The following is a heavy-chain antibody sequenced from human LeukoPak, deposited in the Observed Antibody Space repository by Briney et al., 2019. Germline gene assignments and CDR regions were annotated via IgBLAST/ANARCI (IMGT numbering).Heavy chain of an antibody. J-gene: IGHJ6*02. CDR3: ARDYGREEYQLLLAVNGMDV. CDR2: IIPIFGIA. Sequence: ASVKVSCKASGGTFSSYAISWVRQAPGQGLEWMGRIIPIFGIANYAQKFQGRVTITADKSTSTAYMELSSLRSEDTAVYYCARDYGREEYQLLLAVNGMDVWGQGTTVTVSS. D-gene: IGHD2-2*01. CDR1: GGTFSSYA. V-gene: IGHV1-69*04.